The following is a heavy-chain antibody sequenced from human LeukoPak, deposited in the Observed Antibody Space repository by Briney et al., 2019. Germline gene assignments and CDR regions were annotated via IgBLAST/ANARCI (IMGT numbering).Heavy chain of an antibody. CDR2: ISYSGNS. Sequence: SETLSLNCTVSGGSISSYYWSWIRQPPGKGLEWIGYISYSGNSDYNPSLKSRVTIFVDTSKNQFSLKLTSVTAADTALYYCARGTVEYSYGDLYDHWGQGTLVTVSS. D-gene: IGHD5-18*01. CDR3: ARGTVEYSYGDLYDH. V-gene: IGHV4-59*01. J-gene: IGHJ4*02. CDR1: GGSISSYY.